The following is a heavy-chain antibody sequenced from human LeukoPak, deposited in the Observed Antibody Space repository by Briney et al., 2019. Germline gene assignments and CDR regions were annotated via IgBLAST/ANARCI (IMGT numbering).Heavy chain of an antibody. V-gene: IGHV4-34*01. CDR2: INHSGST. CDR3: ARSPWYYYGSGSYYNAPKYFDY. J-gene: IGHJ4*02. D-gene: IGHD3-10*01. CDR1: GGSFSGYY. Sequence: SETLSLTCAVYGGSFSGYYWSWIRQPPGKGLEWIGEINHSGSTNCNPSLKSRVTISVDTSKNQFSLKLSSVTAADTAVYYCARSPWYYYGSGSYYNAPKYFDYWGQGTLVTVSS.